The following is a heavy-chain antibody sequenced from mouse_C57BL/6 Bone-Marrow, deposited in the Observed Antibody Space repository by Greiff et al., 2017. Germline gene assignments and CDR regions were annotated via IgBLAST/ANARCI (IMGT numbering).Heavy chain of an antibody. D-gene: IGHD3-2*02. CDR2: ISGGGGNT. Sequence: EVQLVESGGGLVKPGGSLKLSCAASGFTFSSYTMSWVRQTPEKRLEWVATISGGGGNTYYPDSVKGRFTISRDTAKNTLYLQMSSLRSEDTALYYCARHETAQATDYWGQGTTLTVSS. J-gene: IGHJ2*01. CDR3: ARHETAQATDY. CDR1: GFTFSSYT. V-gene: IGHV5-9*01.